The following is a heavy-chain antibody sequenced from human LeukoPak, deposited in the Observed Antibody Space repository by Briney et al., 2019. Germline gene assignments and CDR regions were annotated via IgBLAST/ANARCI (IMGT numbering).Heavy chain of an antibody. CDR3: ARGEWELGY. D-gene: IGHD1-26*01. J-gene: IGHJ4*02. CDR1: GGSFSGYY. Sequence: PSETLSLTCAVYGGSFSGYYWSWIRQPPGKGLEWIGEINHSGSTNYNPSLKSRVTISVDTSKNQFSLKLSSVTAADTAVYYCARGEWELGYWGPGTLVTVST. V-gene: IGHV4-34*01. CDR2: INHSGST.